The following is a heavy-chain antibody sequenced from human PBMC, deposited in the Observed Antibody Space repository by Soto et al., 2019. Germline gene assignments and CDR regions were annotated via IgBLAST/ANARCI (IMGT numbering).Heavy chain of an antibody. CDR3: ARDIVVVPAAADAFDI. V-gene: IGHV4-39*01. CDR1: GGSISSSSYY. CDR2: IYYSGST. D-gene: IGHD2-2*01. J-gene: IGHJ3*02. Sequence: SETLSLTCTVSGGSISSSSYYWGWIRQPPGKGLEWIGSIYYSGSTYYNPSLKSRVTISGDTPKNQFSLNRSSVTAADTALYYCARDIVVVPAAADAFDIWGQGTMVTVSS.